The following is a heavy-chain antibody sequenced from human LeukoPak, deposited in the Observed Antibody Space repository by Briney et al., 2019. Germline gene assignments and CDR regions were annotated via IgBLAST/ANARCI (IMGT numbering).Heavy chain of an antibody. J-gene: IGHJ6*02. Sequence: ASVNVSCKASGYTFTSYYMHWVRQAPGQGLEWMGIINPSGGSTSYAQKFQGRVTMTRDTSTSTVYMELSSLRSEDTAVYYCASRNYGDYSPVGAEYYYYGMDVWGQGTTVTVSS. CDR2: INPSGGST. CDR3: ASRNYGDYSPVGAEYYYYGMDV. CDR1: GYTFTSYY. D-gene: IGHD4-17*01. V-gene: IGHV1-46*01.